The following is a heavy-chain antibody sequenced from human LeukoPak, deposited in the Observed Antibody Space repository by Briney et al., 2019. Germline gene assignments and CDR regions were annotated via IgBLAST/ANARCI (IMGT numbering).Heavy chain of an antibody. V-gene: IGHV1-18*01. CDR1: GYTFTSYG. J-gene: IGHJ4*02. CDR2: ISAYNGNT. Sequence: GASVKVSCKASGYTFTSYGISWVRQAPGQGLEWMGWISAYNGNTNYAQTLQGRVTMTTDKSTSTAYMELRSPRSDDTAVYYCARVQLGYYYDSSGYYAPGDYWGQGTLVTVSS. CDR3: ARVQLGYYYDSSGYYAPGDY. D-gene: IGHD3-22*01.